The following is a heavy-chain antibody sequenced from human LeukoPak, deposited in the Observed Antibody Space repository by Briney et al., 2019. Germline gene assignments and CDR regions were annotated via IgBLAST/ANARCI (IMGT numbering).Heavy chain of an antibody. D-gene: IGHD5-18*01. Sequence: SETLSLTCSVSGYSISSAYYWGWIRQPPGKGLEWIGTMYHSGSTNYNPSLKSRVTISVDTSKNQFSLKLSSVTAADTAVYYCARDPEVETRTGPRFDYWGQGALVTVSS. CDR2: MYHSGST. CDR1: GYSISSAYY. V-gene: IGHV4-38-2*02. CDR3: ARDPEVETRTGPRFDY. J-gene: IGHJ4*02.